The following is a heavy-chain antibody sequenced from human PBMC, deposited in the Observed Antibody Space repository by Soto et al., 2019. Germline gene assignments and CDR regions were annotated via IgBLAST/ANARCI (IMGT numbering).Heavy chain of an antibody. CDR3: GRGRGYSNAWGSYYSGMDV. D-gene: IGHD6-19*01. Sequence: SETLSLTCAIYGGSFSNYYWNWIRQPPGKGLEWMGKINHNGRTNYSPSLKSRLTISVDTSKNQFSLKLISVTAADTAVYFCGRGRGYSNAWGSYYSGMDVSGQGTTVTVSS. V-gene: IGHV4-34*01. J-gene: IGHJ6*02. CDR1: GGSFSNYY. CDR2: INHNGRT.